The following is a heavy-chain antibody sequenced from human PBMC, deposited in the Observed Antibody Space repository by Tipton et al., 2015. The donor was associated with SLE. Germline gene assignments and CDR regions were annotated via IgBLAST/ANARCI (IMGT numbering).Heavy chain of an antibody. Sequence: GLVKPSETLSLICTVSGGSISSGGYYWSWIRQSPGKGLEWIGYISYSGSTNYNSSLKSRLTISVDASKNQFSLKLSSVTAADTAVYYCARDVGGYNTGWFPYYFDYWGQGTLVTVSS. CDR2: ISYSGST. V-gene: IGHV4-31*03. CDR1: GGSISSGGYY. J-gene: IGHJ4*02. CDR3: ARDVGGYNTGWFPYYFDY. D-gene: IGHD2-8*02.